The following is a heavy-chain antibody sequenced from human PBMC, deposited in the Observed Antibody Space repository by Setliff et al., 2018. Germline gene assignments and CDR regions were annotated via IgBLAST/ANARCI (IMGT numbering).Heavy chain of an antibody. D-gene: IGHD6-19*01. CDR1: GFSLSNARLG. J-gene: IGHJ3*02. CDR3: ARDHSGWYGGAFDI. V-gene: IGHV2-26*01. CDR2: IFSSDQI. Sequence: VSGPTLVNPTETLTLTCTVSGFSLSNARLGVSWIRQPPGKALEWLAHIFSSDQISYSTSLRSRLTISKDTSKSQVVLMMTNMDPVDTATYYCARDHSGWYGGAFDIWGQGTMVTVSS.